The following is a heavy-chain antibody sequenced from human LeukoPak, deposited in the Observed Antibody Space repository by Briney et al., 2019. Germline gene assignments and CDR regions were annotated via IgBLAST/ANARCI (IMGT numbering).Heavy chain of an antibody. Sequence: PGGSLRLSCAASGFTFSNAWMSWVRQAPGKGLEWVGRIKSKTDGGTTDYAAPVKGRFTISRDDSKNTLYLQMNSLKTEDTAVYYCTTVPRIAVAGYYYYYGMDVWGQGTTVTVSS. CDR1: GFTFSNAW. V-gene: IGHV3-15*01. J-gene: IGHJ6*02. CDR2: IKSKTDGGTT. D-gene: IGHD6-19*01. CDR3: TTVPRIAVAGYYYYYGMDV.